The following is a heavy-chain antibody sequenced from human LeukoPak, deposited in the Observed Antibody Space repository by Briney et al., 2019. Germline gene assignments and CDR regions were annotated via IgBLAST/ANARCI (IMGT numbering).Heavy chain of an antibody. D-gene: IGHD2-2*01. J-gene: IGHJ6*02. CDR1: GFTFSSYT. CDR2: ISGSGATT. V-gene: IGHV3-23*01. CDR3: AKRIVPAGSRGMDV. Sequence: GGSLRLSCAASGFTFSSYTMTWVRQAPGKGLDWVSVISGSGATTYYADSVKGRFTISRDNSKNTLFLQMNSLRAEDTAVYYCAKRIVPAGSRGMDVWGQGTTVTVSS.